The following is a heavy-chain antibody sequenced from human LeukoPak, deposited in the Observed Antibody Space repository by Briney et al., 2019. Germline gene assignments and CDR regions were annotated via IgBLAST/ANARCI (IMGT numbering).Heavy chain of an antibody. CDR2: IYPGDSDT. Sequence: GESLKISCKGSLHSFKSYWIRRARQMPGKGLEWMGIIYPGDSDTRYSPSFQGQVTISADKSISTAYLQWSRLKASDTAMYYRARKSYSSGFVYWGQGTLVTVSS. V-gene: IGHV5-51*01. CDR1: LHSFKSYW. CDR3: ARKSYSSGFVY. J-gene: IGHJ4*02. D-gene: IGHD3-22*01.